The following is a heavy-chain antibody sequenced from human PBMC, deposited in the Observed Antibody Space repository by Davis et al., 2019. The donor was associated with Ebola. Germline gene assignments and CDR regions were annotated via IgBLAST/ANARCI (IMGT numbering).Heavy chain of an antibody. V-gene: IGHV3-30*03. CDR3: ASQGWCGGIPCIHAPSGY. D-gene: IGHD2-21*01. CDR1: GMTFSSYG. J-gene: IGHJ4*02. CDR2: ISSDGSEQ. Sequence: GGSLRLSCVVSGMTFSSYGMHWVRQAPGKGLEWVAVISSDGSEQYYGDSVKGRLTISRDNSKNPLYLQMDNLRAEDTAVYYCASQGWCGGIPCIHAPSGYWGQGTPVTVS.